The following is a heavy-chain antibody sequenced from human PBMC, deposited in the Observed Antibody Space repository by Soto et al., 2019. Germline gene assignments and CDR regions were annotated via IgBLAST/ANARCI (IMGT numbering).Heavy chain of an antibody. J-gene: IGHJ4*02. CDR3: ARSPSWETTVTPYYFDY. D-gene: IGHD4-4*01. V-gene: IGHV1-8*01. CDR2: MNPKSANT. Sequence: QVQLVQSGAEVKKPGASVKVSCKASRYTFISYDINWVRQATGQGLEWMGWMNPKSANTGYAQNFQGRVTMTRNTSISTAYMELSSLRSEDTAVYYCARSPSWETTVTPYYFDYWGQGPLVTVSS. CDR1: RYTFISYD.